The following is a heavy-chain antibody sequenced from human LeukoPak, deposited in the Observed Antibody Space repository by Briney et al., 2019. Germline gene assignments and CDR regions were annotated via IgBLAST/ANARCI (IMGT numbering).Heavy chain of an antibody. V-gene: IGHV4-34*01. D-gene: IGHD3-10*01. Sequence: PSETLSLTCAVYGGSLSGYYWSWIRQPPGKGLEWIGEINHSGSTNYNPSLKSRVTISVDTSKNQFSLKLSSVTAADTAVYYCAREGTMVRGVMINWGQGTLVTVSS. CDR1: GGSLSGYY. CDR2: INHSGST. J-gene: IGHJ4*02. CDR3: AREGTMVRGVMIN.